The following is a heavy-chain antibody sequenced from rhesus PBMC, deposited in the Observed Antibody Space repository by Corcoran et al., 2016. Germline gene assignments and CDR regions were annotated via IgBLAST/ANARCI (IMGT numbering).Heavy chain of an antibody. CDR1: GGSISDSYR. CDR3: ARGGYYSGILDS. V-gene: IGHV4S10*01. D-gene: IGHD3-16*01. Sequence: QVQLQESGPGVVKPSETLSLTCAVSGGSISDSYRWSWIRQPPGKGLEWIGYIYGSSTSTNYNPSLKSRVTISKDSSTNQFSLQLSSVTAADTAVYYCARGGYYSGILDSWGQGVVVTVSS. CDR2: IYGSSTST. J-gene: IGHJ6*01.